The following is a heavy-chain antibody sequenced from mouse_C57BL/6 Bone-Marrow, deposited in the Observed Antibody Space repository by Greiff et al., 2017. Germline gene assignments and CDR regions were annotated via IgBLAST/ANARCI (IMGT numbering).Heavy chain of an antibody. CDR3: ASRGGDYGAWVAY. J-gene: IGHJ3*01. CDR1: GYTFTDYY. V-gene: IGHV1-26*01. CDR2: INPNNGGT. D-gene: IGHD2-4*01. Sequence: EVQLQQSGPELVKPGASVKISCKASGYTFTDYYMNWVKQSPGKSLEWIGDINPNNGGTSYNQKFKGKATLTVATSSSTSYMELRSLTSEKSAVYNCASRGGDYGAWVAYWGQGTRVTVSA.